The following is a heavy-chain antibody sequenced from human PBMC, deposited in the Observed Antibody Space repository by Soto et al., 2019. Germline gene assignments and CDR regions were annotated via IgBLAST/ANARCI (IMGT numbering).Heavy chain of an antibody. D-gene: IGHD3-10*01. V-gene: IGHV3-9*01. Sequence: EVQLVESGGGLVQPGRSLRLSCAASGFTFDDYAMHWVRQAPGKGLEWVSGISWNSGSIGYADSVKGRFTISRDNAKNSLYLQMNSLRAEDTALYYCAKDLGPGITRITMVRGATYYYYGMDVWGQGTTVTVSS. CDR2: ISWNSGSI. CDR1: GFTFDDYA. J-gene: IGHJ6*02. CDR3: AKDLGPGITRITMVRGATYYYYGMDV.